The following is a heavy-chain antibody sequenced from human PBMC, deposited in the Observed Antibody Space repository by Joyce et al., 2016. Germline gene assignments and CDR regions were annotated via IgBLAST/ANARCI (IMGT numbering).Heavy chain of an antibody. J-gene: IGHJ3*02. CDR1: GFTFSSYW. Sequence: EVQLVESGGGLVQPGGSLRLYCAASGFTFSSYWMHWVRQAPGKGLGWVSRMKSDGSSRSYADSVKGRFAISRDNAENTLYLQMNSLGVEDTAVYYCARASSGYYPTDAFDIWGQGTMVTVSS. V-gene: IGHV3-74*01. D-gene: IGHD3-22*01. CDR3: ARASSGYYPTDAFDI. CDR2: MKSDGSSR.